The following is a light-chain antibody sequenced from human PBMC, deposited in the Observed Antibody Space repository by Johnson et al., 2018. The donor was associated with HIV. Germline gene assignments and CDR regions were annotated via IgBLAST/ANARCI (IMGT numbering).Light chain of an antibody. CDR1: SSNIGNNY. CDR3: GTWDSSLSAV. CDR2: DNN. Sequence: QAVLTQPPSVSAAPGQKVTISCSGSSSNIGNNYVSWYQQLPGTAPKLLIYDNNKRPSGIPDRFSGSKSGTSATLGITGLQTGDEADYYCGTWDSSLSAVFGTRTHVTVL. V-gene: IGLV1-51*01. J-gene: IGLJ1*01.